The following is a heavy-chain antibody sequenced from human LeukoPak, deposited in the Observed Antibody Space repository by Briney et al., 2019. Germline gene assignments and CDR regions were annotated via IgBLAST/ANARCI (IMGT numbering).Heavy chain of an antibody. CDR1: GFTFSSYE. Sequence: PGGSLRLSCAASGFTFSSYEMNWVRQAPGKGVEWVSYISSSGSTIYYADSVKGRFTISRDNAKNSLYLQMNSLRAEDTAVYYCARDSQWLVRYWGQGTLVTVSS. D-gene: IGHD6-19*01. CDR2: ISSSGSTI. V-gene: IGHV3-48*03. J-gene: IGHJ4*02. CDR3: ARDSQWLVRY.